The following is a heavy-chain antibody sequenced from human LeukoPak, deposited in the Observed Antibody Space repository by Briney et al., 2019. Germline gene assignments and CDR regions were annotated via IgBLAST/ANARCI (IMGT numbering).Heavy chain of an antibody. J-gene: IGHJ5*02. CDR3: ARGMTTVTQGGGGWFDP. CDR1: GFTFSNYA. CDR2: ISYDGSNK. D-gene: IGHD4-17*01. V-gene: IGHV3-30*04. Sequence: PGRSLRLSCAASGFTFSNYALHWVRQAPGKGLEWVAVISYDGSNKYYADSVKGRFTLSRDNSKNTLYLQMNSLRAEDTAVYYCARGMTTVTQGGGGWFDPWGQGTLVTVSS.